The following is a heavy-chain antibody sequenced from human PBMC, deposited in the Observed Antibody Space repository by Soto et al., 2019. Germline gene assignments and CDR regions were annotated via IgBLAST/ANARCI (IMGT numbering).Heavy chain of an antibody. CDR2: ISAYNGNT. D-gene: IGHD4-17*01. Sequence: ASVKVSCKASGYTFPSYGISWVRQAPGQGLEWMGWISAYNGNTNYAQKLQGRVTMTTDTSTSTAYMELRSLRSDDTAVYYCARDPGKAADYGDYSDYWGQGTLVTVSS. J-gene: IGHJ4*02. CDR3: ARDPGKAADYGDYSDY. V-gene: IGHV1-18*01. CDR1: GYTFPSYG.